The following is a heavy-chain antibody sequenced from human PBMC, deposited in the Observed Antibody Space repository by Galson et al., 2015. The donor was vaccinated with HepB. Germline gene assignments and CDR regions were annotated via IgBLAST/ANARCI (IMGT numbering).Heavy chain of an antibody. D-gene: IGHD2-2*01. CDR2: IIPIFGTA. CDR1: GGTFSSYA. Sequence: SVKVSCKASGGTFSSYAISWVRQAPGQGLEWMGGIIPIFGTANYAQKFQGRVTITADKSTSTAYMELSSLRSEDTAVYYCARAYCSSTSCHGGGGMDVWGQGTTVTVSS. J-gene: IGHJ6*02. V-gene: IGHV1-69*06. CDR3: ARAYCSSTSCHGGGGMDV.